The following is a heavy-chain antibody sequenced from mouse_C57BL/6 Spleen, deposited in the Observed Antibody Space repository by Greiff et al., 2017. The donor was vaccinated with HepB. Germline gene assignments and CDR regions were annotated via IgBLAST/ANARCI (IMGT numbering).Heavy chain of an antibody. CDR1: GYTFTSYW. D-gene: IGHD2-12*01. J-gene: IGHJ4*01. Sequence: VQLQQSGAELAKPGASVKLSCKASGYTFTSYWMHWVKQRPGQGLEWIGYINPSGGYTKYNQKFKDKATLTADKSSSTAYMQLSSLTYEDSAVYDCARGGFTIVTTRDAMDYWGQGTSVTVSS. CDR3: ARGGFTIVTTRDAMDY. CDR2: INPSGGYT. V-gene: IGHV1-7*01.